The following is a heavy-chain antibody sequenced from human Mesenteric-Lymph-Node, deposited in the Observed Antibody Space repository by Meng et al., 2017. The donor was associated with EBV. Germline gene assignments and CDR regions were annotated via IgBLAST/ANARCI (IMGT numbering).Heavy chain of an antibody. CDR3: ARFQRFGDFD. CDR2: IYHSGST. J-gene: IGHJ4*02. Sequence: QRQLHESRPGLVKPSGTLSLTCSVSGASISSDNWCSWVRQPPGKGLEWIGEIYHSGSTNYNPSLKSRVTISVDKSKRQFSLKLTSVTAADTAVYHCARFQRFGDFDWGQGTLVTVSS. D-gene: IGHD3-10*01. V-gene: IGHV4-4*02. CDR1: GASISSDNW.